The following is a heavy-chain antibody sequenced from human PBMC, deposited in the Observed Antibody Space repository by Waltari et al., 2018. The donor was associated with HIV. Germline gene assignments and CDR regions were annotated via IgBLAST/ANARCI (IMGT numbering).Heavy chain of an antibody. D-gene: IGHD6-25*01. V-gene: IGHV3-7*01. CDR1: GFTFTKYW. J-gene: IGHJ4*02. CDR3: VRSGGLDS. Sequence: EVQLVESGGGLVQPVGSLRLSCAASGFTFTKYWMNWVRQAPGKGLEWVANIKQDGSVVYYGDFVKGRFTISRDNAKNSLYLQINSLRVDDTAVYYCVRSGGLDSWGQGTLVTVSS. CDR2: IKQDGSVV.